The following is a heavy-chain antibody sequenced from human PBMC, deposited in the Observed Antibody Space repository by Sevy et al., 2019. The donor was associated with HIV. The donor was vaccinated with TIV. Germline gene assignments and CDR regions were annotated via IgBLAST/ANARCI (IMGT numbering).Heavy chain of an antibody. CDR2: IRGEKGGGAT. J-gene: IGHJ3*02. CDR3: STDHTRITATIVNPFEI. V-gene: IGHV3-15*01. Sequence: GGSLRLSCAASGFTVTNTWMTWVRQAPGKGVEWVGRIRGEKGGGATDDAVPARGRFTISRDNSKNTLYLQINSLQTDDTALYYCSTDHTRITATIVNPFEIWGRGTMVTVSS. CDR1: GFTVTNTW. D-gene: IGHD1-20*01.